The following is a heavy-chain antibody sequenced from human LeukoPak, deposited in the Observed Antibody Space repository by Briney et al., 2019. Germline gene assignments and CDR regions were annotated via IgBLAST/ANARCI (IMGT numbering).Heavy chain of an antibody. D-gene: IGHD3-22*01. V-gene: IGHV1-18*01. CDR2: ISAYNGNT. CDR3: ARGSPPRRNYDSRGYYSYYFDY. J-gene: IGHJ4*02. CDR1: GYTLTSYG. Sequence: SVKVSCKASGYTLTSYGISWVRQAPGQGLEWMGWISAYNGNTHYAQKLQGRVTMTTDTSTGTVYMELRSLRSDDTAVYYCARGSPPRRNYDSRGYYSYYFDYWGQGTLVTVSS.